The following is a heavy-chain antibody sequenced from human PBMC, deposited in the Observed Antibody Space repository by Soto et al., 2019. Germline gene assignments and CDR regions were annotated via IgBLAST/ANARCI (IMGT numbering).Heavy chain of an antibody. D-gene: IGHD5-18*01. CDR2: IDWDDDK. J-gene: IGHJ5*02. CDR3: ARETAPWFDP. CDR1: GFSLSTSGTR. Sequence: GSGPTLVNPTQTLTLNCTLSGFSLSTSGTRVSWIRQPPGKALEWLARIDWDDDKFYSTSLKTRLTISMDTSRNQVVLTMTNMDPVDTATYYCARETAPWFDPWGQGTLVTVSS. V-gene: IGHV2-70*04.